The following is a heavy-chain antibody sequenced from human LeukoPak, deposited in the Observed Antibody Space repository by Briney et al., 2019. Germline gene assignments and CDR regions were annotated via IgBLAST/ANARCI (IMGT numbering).Heavy chain of an antibody. CDR2: ISYDGSNK. CDR1: GFTFSSYA. J-gene: IGHJ4*02. Sequence: PGRSLRLSCAASGFTFSSYAMHWVRQAPGKGLEWVVVISYDGSNKYYADSVKGRFTISRDNSKNTLYLQMNSLRAEDTAMYYCAKGTKPVMTIPDYWGQGILVTVSS. CDR3: AKGTKPVMTIPDY. V-gene: IGHV3-30-3*01. D-gene: IGHD1/OR15-1a*01.